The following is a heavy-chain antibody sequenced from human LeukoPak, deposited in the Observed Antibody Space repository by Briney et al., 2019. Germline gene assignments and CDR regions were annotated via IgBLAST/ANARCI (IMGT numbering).Heavy chain of an antibody. CDR1: GFPFRDYA. J-gene: IGHJ4*02. D-gene: IGHD1-26*01. Sequence: GGSLTLFCAASGFPFRDYAMTWVRQAPGKGLEWVSAITGCGGRIYYADSVKGRLTISRDNSKSTLYLQMNSLRAEDTAVYYCAKPDMGYWAVDYWGQGTLVTVSS. CDR2: ITGCGGRI. CDR3: AKPDMGYWAVDY. V-gene: IGHV3-23*01.